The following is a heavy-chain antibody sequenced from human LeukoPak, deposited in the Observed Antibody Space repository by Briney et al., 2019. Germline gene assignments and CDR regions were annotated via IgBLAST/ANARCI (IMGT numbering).Heavy chain of an antibody. CDR3: ARSIAAAGFDY. D-gene: IGHD6-13*01. Sequence: ASVKVSCKASGGTFSSYAISWVRQAPGQGLEWMGGIIPIFGTANYAQKFQGRVTITADESTSTAYMELRSLRSDDTAVYYCARSIAAAGFDYWGQGTLVTVSS. CDR1: GGTFSSYA. J-gene: IGHJ4*02. CDR2: IIPIFGTA. V-gene: IGHV1-69*13.